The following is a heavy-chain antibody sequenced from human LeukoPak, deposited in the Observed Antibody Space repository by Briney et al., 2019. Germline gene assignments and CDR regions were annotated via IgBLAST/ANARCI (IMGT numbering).Heavy chain of an antibody. J-gene: IGHJ4*02. V-gene: IGHV3-21*05. Sequence: SGGSLRLSCAASGFTFSSYSMNWVRQAPGKGLEWVSYISSSSSYIYYADSVKGRFTISRDNAKNSLYLQMNSLRAEDTAVYYCARDSIAADSEIDYWGQGTLVTVSS. CDR2: ISSSSSYI. CDR1: GFTFSSYS. D-gene: IGHD6-13*01. CDR3: ARDSIAADSEIDY.